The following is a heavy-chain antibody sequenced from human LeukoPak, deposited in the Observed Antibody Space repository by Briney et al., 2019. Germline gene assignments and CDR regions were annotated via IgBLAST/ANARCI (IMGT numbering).Heavy chain of an antibody. CDR1: GFTFSSYA. Sequence: GRSLRLSCAASGFTFSSYAMHSVRQAPGKGLGWVAAISYDGSNKYYADSVKGRFTISRDNSKNTLYLQMNSLRAEDTAVYYCAREEVDTAAIDYWGQGTLVTVSS. D-gene: IGHD5-18*01. V-gene: IGHV3-30*04. CDR3: AREEVDTAAIDY. J-gene: IGHJ4*02. CDR2: ISYDGSNK.